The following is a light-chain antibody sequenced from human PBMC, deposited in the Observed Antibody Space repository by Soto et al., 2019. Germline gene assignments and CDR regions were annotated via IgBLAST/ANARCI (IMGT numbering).Light chain of an antibody. CDR1: QSISNW. V-gene: IGKV1-5*03. Sequence: DIQMTQSPSTLSASVGDRVTITCRASQSISNWLAWYQQKPGKAPKLLIYKASSLESGVPSRFSGSGSGTEFTLTISSLQPDDFATYYGQQDKNYFLTCGGGTKVEIK. CDR3: QQDKNYFLT. CDR2: KAS. J-gene: IGKJ4*01.